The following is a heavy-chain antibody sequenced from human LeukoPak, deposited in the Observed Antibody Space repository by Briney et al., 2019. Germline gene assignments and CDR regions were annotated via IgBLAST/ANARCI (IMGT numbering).Heavy chain of an antibody. J-gene: IGHJ3*02. D-gene: IGHD2-2*02. CDR1: GFTFSGSA. Sequence: GGSLRLSCAASGFTFSGSAKHWVRQTPGKGLEWVGRIRSKTNSYATAYAASVKGRFTISRDDSKNTAYLQMNRLKTEDTAVYYCTTLRCTSTSCSTYTFDIWGQGTMVTVSS. CDR2: IRSKTNSYAT. V-gene: IGHV3-73*01. CDR3: TTLRCTSTSCSTYTFDI.